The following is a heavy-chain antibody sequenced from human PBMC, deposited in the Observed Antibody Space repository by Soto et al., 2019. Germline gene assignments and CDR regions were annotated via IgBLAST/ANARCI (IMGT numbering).Heavy chain of an antibody. CDR1: GGSFSGYY. V-gene: IGHV4-34*01. CDR3: ARGAVTMVRGVTRHFDY. CDR2: INHSGST. D-gene: IGHD3-10*01. Sequence: TLSLTCAVYGGSFSGYYWSWIRQPPGKGLEWIGEINHSGSTNYNPSLKSRVTISVDTSKNQFSLKLSSVTAADTAVYYCARGAVTMVRGVTRHFDYWGQGTLVTVSS. J-gene: IGHJ4*02.